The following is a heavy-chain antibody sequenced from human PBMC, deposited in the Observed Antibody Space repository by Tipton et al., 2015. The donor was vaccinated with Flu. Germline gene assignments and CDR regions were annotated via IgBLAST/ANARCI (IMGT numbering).Heavy chain of an antibody. V-gene: IGHV3-23*01. CDR3: AKDTDSVWGSYRYVSKGMDV. J-gene: IGHJ6*02. D-gene: IGHD3-16*02. CDR1: GFTFSSYA. Sequence: SLRLSCAASGFTFSSYAMSWVRQAPGKGLEWVSAISGSGGSTYYADSVKGRFTISRDNSKNTLYLQMNSLRAEDTAVYYCAKDTDSVWGSYRYVSKGMDVWGQGTTVTVSS. CDR2: ISGSGGST.